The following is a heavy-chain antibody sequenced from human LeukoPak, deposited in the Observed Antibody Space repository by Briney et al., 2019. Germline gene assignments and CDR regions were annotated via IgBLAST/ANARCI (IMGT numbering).Heavy chain of an antibody. CDR2: INQDGSEK. Sequence: GGSLRLACAASGFTFSNYRMSWVRKAPGKGLEWVANINQDGSEKYYVDSVKGRFTISRDNAKDSLYLQMNSLRAEDTAVYYCARAWSIDYWGQGTLVTVSS. J-gene: IGHJ4*02. V-gene: IGHV3-7*05. CDR1: GFTFSNYR. D-gene: IGHD2-15*01. CDR3: ARAWSIDY.